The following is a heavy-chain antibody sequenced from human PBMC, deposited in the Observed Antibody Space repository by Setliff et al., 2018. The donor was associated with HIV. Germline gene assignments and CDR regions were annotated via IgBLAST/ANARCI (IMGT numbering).Heavy chain of an antibody. Sequence: LSLTCTVSGGSISSSYYYWGWVRQPPGKGLEWIGSIYYTGSTYYNSPLKSRVTISIDTSKNQFSLRLDSVTAADTAVYYCARVAYSSSWPRYVQYWGQGTLVTV. J-gene: IGHJ1*01. CDR3: ARVAYSSSWPRYVQY. CDR2: IYYTGST. V-gene: IGHV4-39*07. D-gene: IGHD6-13*01. CDR1: GGSISSSYYY.